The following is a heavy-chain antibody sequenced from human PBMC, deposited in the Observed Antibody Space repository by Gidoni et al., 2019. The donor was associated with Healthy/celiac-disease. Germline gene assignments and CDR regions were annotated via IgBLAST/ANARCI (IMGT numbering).Heavy chain of an antibody. Sequence: QVQLQESGPGLVTPSETLSLTCAVSGYSISSGYYWGWNRQPPGKGLEWMVSIYHSGSTYYNPSLKSRVTISVDTSKNQFSLKLSSVTAADTAVYYCARASPLYYYDSSGYPRGYNWFDPWGQGTLVTVSS. D-gene: IGHD3-22*01. J-gene: IGHJ5*02. CDR2: IYHSGST. V-gene: IGHV4-38-2*01. CDR3: ARASPLYYYDSSGYPRGYNWFDP. CDR1: GYSISSGYY.